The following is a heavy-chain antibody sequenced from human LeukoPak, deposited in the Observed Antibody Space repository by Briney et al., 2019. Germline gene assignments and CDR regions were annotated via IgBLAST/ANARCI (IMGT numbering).Heavy chain of an antibody. D-gene: IGHD3-10*01. Sequence: PGGSLRLSCAASGFTFSSYWMSWVRQAPGKGLEWVGRIKSKTDGGTTDYAAPVKGRFTISRDDSKNTLYLQMNSLKTEDTAVYYCTTGGLGFGESPYYYMDVWGKGTTVTISS. J-gene: IGHJ6*03. CDR3: TTGGLGFGESPYYYMDV. V-gene: IGHV3-15*01. CDR1: GFTFSSYW. CDR2: IKSKTDGGTT.